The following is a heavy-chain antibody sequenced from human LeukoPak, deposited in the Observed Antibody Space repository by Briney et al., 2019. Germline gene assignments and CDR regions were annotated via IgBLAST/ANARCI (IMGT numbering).Heavy chain of an antibody. CDR3: ARPGYYYYMDV. CDR2: LYYSGRT. Sequence: SETLSLTCTVSGSSISSYFWSWIRQPPGKGLEWIGYLYYSGRTNYNPSLKSRVTISVDTSKKWFSLKLSSVTAADTAVYYCARPGYYYYMDVWGKGTTVTVSS. J-gene: IGHJ6*03. V-gene: IGHV4-59*01. CDR1: GSSISSYF. D-gene: IGHD3-10*01.